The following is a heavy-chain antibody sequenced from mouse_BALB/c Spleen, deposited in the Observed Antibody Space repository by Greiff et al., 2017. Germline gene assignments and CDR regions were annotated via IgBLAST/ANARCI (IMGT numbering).Heavy chain of an antibody. D-gene: IGHD2-3*01. Sequence: EVKVVESGGGLVQPKGSLKLSCAASGFTFNTYAMHWVCQAPGKGLEWVARIRSKSNNYATYYADSVKDRFTISRDDSQSMLYLQMNNLKTEDTAMYYCVREGLYDGYYGAMDYWGQGTSVTVSS. CDR3: VREGLYDGYYGAMDY. CDR2: IRSKSNNYAT. J-gene: IGHJ4*01. V-gene: IGHV10-3*03. CDR1: GFTFNTYA.